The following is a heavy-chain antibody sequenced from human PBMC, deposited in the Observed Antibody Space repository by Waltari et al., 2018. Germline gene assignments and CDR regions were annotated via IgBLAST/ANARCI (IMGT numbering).Heavy chain of an antibody. CDR1: GYTFTSYD. D-gene: IGHD3-3*01. V-gene: IGHV1-8*01. Sequence: QVQLVQSGAEVKKPGASVKVSCKASGYTFTSYDIKWVRQATGQGLEWMGWMNPNRGNTGYAQKFQGRVTMTRNTSISTAYMELSSLRSEDTAVYYCARLDFWSGKQYFQHWGQGTLVTVSS. J-gene: IGHJ1*01. CDR3: ARLDFWSGKQYFQH. CDR2: MNPNRGNT.